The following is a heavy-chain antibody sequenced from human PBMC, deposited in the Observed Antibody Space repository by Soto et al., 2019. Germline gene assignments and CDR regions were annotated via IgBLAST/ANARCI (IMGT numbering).Heavy chain of an antibody. CDR1: GFTFSSYA. J-gene: IGHJ4*01. D-gene: IGHD2-15*01. V-gene: IGHV3-23*01. CDR2: ISGSGGST. Sequence: EVQLLESGGGLVQPGGSLRLSCAASGFTFSSYAMSWVRQAPGKGLEWVSAISGSGGSTYYADSVKGRFTITRDNSKNSRYMQLDSQRAEATAVYYCANDTPYCSRGSCFSDYWGHGTLVTVS. CDR3: ANDTPYCSRGSCFSDY.